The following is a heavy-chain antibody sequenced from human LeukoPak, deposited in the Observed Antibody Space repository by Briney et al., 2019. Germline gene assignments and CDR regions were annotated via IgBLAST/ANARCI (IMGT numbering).Heavy chain of an antibody. V-gene: IGHV3-9*01. CDR1: GFTFDDYA. CDR2: INWNSGGV. Sequence: GRSLRLSYTASGFTFDDYAMHWVRQAPGKGLEWVSGINWNSGGVAYADSVEGRFTISRDNAKNSLYLQMNSLRAEDTALYYCAKDMDPELGAFDMWGQGTMVTVSS. J-gene: IGHJ3*02. CDR3: AKDMDPELGAFDM. D-gene: IGHD1-14*01.